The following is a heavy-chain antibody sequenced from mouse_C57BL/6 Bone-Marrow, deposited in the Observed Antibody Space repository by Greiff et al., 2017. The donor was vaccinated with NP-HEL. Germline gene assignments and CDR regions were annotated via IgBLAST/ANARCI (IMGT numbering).Heavy chain of an antibody. CDR2: IDPSDSYT. V-gene: IGHV1-50*01. CDR1: GYTFTSCW. CDR3: EIYYYGSSYVWFAY. Sequence: QVQLQQPGAELVKPGASVKLSCKASGYTFTSCWMQWVKQRPGQGLEWIGEIDPSDSYTNYNQKFKGKATLTVDTSSSTAYRQLSSLTSEDSAVYYCEIYYYGSSYVWFAYWGQGTLVTVSA. D-gene: IGHD1-1*01. J-gene: IGHJ3*01.